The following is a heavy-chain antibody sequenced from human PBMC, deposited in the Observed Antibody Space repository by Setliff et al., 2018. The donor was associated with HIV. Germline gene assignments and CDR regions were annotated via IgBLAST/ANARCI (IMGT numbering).Heavy chain of an antibody. Sequence: SETLSLTCSVSDGSVSGYSWSWIRQPAGKGLEWIGRIYTSGTTNYNPSLKSRVTMSVDTSKNQFPLKLSSVTAADTAVCYCARAGSMVRGVIISAIDIWGQGTMVTVSS. J-gene: IGHJ3*02. CDR2: IYTSGTT. CDR3: ARAGSMVRGVIISAIDI. CDR1: DGSVSGYS. D-gene: IGHD3-10*01. V-gene: IGHV4-4*07.